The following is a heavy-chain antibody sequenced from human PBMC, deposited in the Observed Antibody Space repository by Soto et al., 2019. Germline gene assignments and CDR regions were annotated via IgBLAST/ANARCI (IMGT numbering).Heavy chain of an antibody. CDR3: ARGDIVVPGDEVDY. D-gene: IGHD2-15*01. V-gene: IGHV1-18*01. CDR2: ISAYNGNT. CDR1: GYTFISYG. Sequence: ASVKVSCKASGYTFISYGISWVRQAPGQGLEWMGWISAYNGNTNYAQKLQGRVTMTTDTSTSTAYLELRSLRSDDTAVYYCARGDIVVPGDEVDYWGQGTLVTVSS. J-gene: IGHJ4*02.